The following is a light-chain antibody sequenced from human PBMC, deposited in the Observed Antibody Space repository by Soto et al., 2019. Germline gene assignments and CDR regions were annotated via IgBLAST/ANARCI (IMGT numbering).Light chain of an antibody. J-gene: IGKJ1*01. V-gene: IGKV1-39*01. CDR3: QQSYSTPWT. CDR2: AAS. CDR1: QKINKD. Sequence: DIQMTQSPASLSASVGDRVTITCRASQKINKDLNWYQQEPGKAPQLLIYAASTLQGGVPSRFSGSVSGTHFTVTISSLQPGDFATYFCQQSYSTPWTFGQGTKVDI.